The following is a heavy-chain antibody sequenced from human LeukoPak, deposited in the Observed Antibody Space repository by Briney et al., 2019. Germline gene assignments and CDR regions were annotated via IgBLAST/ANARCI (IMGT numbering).Heavy chain of an antibody. J-gene: IGHJ4*02. Sequence: GTSLRLSCAASGFTFTNYGMHWVRQAPGKGLECVALITYDGYYEYYSDSVKGRFTISSDTSKNTLYLQMNSLRAEDTAVYYCARDLSPVVRASPMGYWGQGTPVTVSS. CDR3: ARDLSPVVRASPMGY. V-gene: IGHV3-30*03. CDR2: ITYDGYYE. D-gene: IGHD3-10*01. CDR1: GFTFTNYG.